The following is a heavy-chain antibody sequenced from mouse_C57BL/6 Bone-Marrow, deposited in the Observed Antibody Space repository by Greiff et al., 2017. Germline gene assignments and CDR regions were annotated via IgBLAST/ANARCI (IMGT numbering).Heavy chain of an antibody. D-gene: IGHD2-3*01. CDR1: GYTFTSYW. CDR3: ARKECDSYYDAMDY. J-gene: IGHJ4*01. V-gene: IGHV1-55*01. Sequence: QVQLQQPGAELVKPGASVKMSCKASGYTFTSYWITWVKQRPGQGLEWIGDIYPGSGSTNYNEKFKSKATLTVDTSSSTAYMQLSSLTSEDSAVYYCARKECDSYYDAMDYWGQGTSVTVSS. CDR2: IYPGSGST.